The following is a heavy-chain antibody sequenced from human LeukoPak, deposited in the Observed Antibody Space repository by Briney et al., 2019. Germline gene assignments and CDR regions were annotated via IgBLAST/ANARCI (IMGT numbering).Heavy chain of an antibody. V-gene: IGHV4-59*08. CDR1: GGSISSYY. D-gene: IGHD6-6*01. J-gene: IGHJ4*02. CDR2: IYYSGST. Sequence: SETLSLTCTVSGGSISSYYWSWIRQPPGKGLEWIGYIYYSGSTNYNPSLKSRVTISVDTSKNQFSLKLSSVTAADTAVYYCARLRPPSDYWGQGTLVTVSS. CDR3: ARLRPPSDY.